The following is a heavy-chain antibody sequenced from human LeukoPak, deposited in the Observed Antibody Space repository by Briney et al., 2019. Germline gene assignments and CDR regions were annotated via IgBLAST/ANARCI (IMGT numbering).Heavy chain of an antibody. CDR3: ARDPYYYDSSGYYRD. CDR1: GGTFSSYA. CDR2: IIPIFGTA. D-gene: IGHD3-22*01. J-gene: IGHJ4*02. V-gene: IGHV1-69*05. Sequence: SVKVSCKASGGTFSSYAISWVRQAPGQGLEWMGRIIPIFGTANYAQKFQGRVTITTDESTSTAYMELSSLRSEDTAVYYCARDPYYYDSSGYYRDWGQGTLVTASS.